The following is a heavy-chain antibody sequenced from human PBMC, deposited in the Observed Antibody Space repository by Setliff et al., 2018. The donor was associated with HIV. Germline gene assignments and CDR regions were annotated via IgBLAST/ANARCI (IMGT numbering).Heavy chain of an antibody. CDR1: AYTFNSYY. CDR2: IGPSGSST. V-gene: IGHV1-46*02. Sequence: ASVKVSCKTSAYTFNSYYMHWIRQAPGQGLEWMGLIGPSGSSTTYAQNFQGRVTMSRDTSTNTIYMELSSLRSEDTAVYYCARDHIAARSVDYWGQGTLVTVS. D-gene: IGHD6-6*01. CDR3: ARDHIAARSVDY. J-gene: IGHJ4*02.